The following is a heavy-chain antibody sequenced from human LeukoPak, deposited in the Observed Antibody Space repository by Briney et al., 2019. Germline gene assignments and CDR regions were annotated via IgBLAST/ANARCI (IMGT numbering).Heavy chain of an antibody. J-gene: IGHJ3*02. Sequence: GGSLRLSCAASGFTFSSYWMHWVRQAPGKGLVWVSRIKTDGSSADYADSVKGRFTISRDNAKNTMYLQMNSLRAEDTAVYYCARGVSGTGPDIWGLGTMVTVSS. D-gene: IGHD5/OR15-5a*01. V-gene: IGHV3-74*01. CDR2: IKTDGSSA. CDR1: GFTFSSYW. CDR3: ARGVSGTGPDI.